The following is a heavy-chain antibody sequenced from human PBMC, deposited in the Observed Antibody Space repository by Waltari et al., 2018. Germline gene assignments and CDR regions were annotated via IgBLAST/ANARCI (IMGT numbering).Heavy chain of an antibody. V-gene: IGHV5-51*01. CDR2: IYPGDSDT. CDR1: GYSFTSYW. J-gene: IGHJ6*03. D-gene: IGHD5-18*01. Sequence: EVQLVQSGAEVKKPGESLKISCKGSGYSFTSYWIGWVRQMPGKGLEWMGIIYPGDSDTRYSPSFQAQVTISADKSISTAYLQWSSLKASDTAMYYCARQGTANYYYYYYMDVWGKGTTVTVSS. CDR3: ARQGTANYYYYYYMDV.